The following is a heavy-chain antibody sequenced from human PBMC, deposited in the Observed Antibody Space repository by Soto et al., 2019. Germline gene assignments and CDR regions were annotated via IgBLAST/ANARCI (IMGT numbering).Heavy chain of an antibody. CDR3: AGTTSHHWLYMDV. D-gene: IGHD1-1*01. CDR1: GDSVSGDSAA. Sequence: QVQLQESGPGLVKPSQTLSVSCAISGDSVSGDSAAWNWVRLSPSRGLEWLARTYYRSRWYNDYAVSVRRRITVNADTSKYQFSLQLTSVTPEDTAIYFCAGTTSHHWLYMDVWGRGTTVTVSS. CDR2: TYYRSRWYN. V-gene: IGHV6-1*01. J-gene: IGHJ6*03.